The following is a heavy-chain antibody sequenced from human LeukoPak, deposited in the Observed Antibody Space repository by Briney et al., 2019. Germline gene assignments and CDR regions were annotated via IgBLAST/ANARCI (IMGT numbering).Heavy chain of an antibody. CDR2: IHYTGST. J-gene: IGHJ5*02. CDR3: ARGGYYGSGNDFRFDP. Sequence: PSETLSLTCAVSGGSISSYYWSWIRQPPGKGLECIGYIHYTGSTNYNPSLKSRVTISVDTSKNPFSLKLSSVTAADTAIYYCARGGYYGSGNDFRFDPWGQGTLVTVSS. D-gene: IGHD3-10*01. CDR1: GGSISSYY. V-gene: IGHV4-59*01.